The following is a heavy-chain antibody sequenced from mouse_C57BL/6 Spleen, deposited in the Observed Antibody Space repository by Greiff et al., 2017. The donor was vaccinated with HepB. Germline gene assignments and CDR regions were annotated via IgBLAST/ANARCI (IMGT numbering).Heavy chain of an antibody. CDR2: ISSGGDYI. D-gene: IGHD1-1*01. Sequence: VESGEGLVKPGGSLKLSCAASGFTFSSYAMSWVRQTPEKRLEWVAYISSGGDYIYYADTVKGRFTISRDNARNTLYLQMSSLKSEDTAMYYCTRDQEDYGGYAMDYWGQGTSVTVSS. CDR1: GFTFSSYA. V-gene: IGHV5-9-1*02. J-gene: IGHJ4*01. CDR3: TRDQEDYGGYAMDY.